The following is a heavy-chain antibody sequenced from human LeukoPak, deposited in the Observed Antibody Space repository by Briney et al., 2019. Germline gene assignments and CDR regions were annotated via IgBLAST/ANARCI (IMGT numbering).Heavy chain of an antibody. V-gene: IGHV4-4*07. D-gene: IGHD6-19*01. CDR3: VRTMTREWGGWYDNDY. Sequence: SETLSLTCTVSGSSVSNHWWIWIRQPAGKGLEWIGRISSRGYTNYNPSLKSRVAMSVDTSKNQFSLKLNSVTAADTAVYYCVRTMTREWGGWYDNDYWGRGTLVTVSS. CDR2: ISSRGYT. J-gene: IGHJ4*03. CDR1: GSSVSNHW.